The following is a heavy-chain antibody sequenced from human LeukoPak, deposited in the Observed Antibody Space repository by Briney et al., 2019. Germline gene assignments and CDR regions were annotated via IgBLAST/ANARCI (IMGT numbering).Heavy chain of an antibody. CDR3: ARDFYRIVVVPHYFDY. V-gene: IGHV3-21*01. Sequence: GGSLRLSCAASGFTFSSYGMSWVRQAPGKGLEWVSSISSSSSYIYYADSVKGRFTISRDNAKNSLYLQMNSLRAEDTAVYYCARDFYRIVVVPHYFDYWGQGTLVTVSS. D-gene: IGHD3-22*01. J-gene: IGHJ4*02. CDR1: GFTFSSYG. CDR2: ISSSSSYI.